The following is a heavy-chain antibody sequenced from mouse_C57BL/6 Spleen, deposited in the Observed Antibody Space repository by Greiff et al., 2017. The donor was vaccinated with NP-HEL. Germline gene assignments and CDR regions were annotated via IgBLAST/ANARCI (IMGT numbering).Heavy chain of an antibody. CDR2: INPNNGGT. D-gene: IGHD2-4*01. J-gene: IGHJ3*01. CDR3: ARRGYYDYDGVFAY. Sequence: VQLQQSGPELVKPGASVKMSCKASGYTFTDYNMHWVEQSHGKSLEWIGYINPNNGGTSYNQKFKGKATLTVNKSSSTAYMELRSLTSEDSAVYYCARRGYYDYDGVFAYWGQGTLVTVSA. V-gene: IGHV1-22*01. CDR1: GYTFTDYN.